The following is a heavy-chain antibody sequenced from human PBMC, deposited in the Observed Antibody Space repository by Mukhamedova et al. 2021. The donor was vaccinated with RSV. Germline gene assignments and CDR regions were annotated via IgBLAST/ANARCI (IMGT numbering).Heavy chain of an antibody. CDR2: I. J-gene: IGHJ6*02. Sequence: IYYADSVKGRFTISRDNAKNSLYLQMNSLRDEDTAVYYCARDGGVGCTNGVCYQETDYYYGMDVWGQGTTVTVSS. D-gene: IGHD2-8*01. CDR3: ARDGGVGCTNGVCYQETDYYYGMDV. V-gene: IGHV3-48*02.